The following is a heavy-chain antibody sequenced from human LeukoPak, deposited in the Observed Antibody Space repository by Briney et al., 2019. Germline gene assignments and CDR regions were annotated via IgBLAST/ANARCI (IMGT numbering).Heavy chain of an antibody. CDR3: ARGGYASGSLRHYFDY. J-gene: IGHJ4*02. D-gene: IGHD3-10*01. Sequence: GGSLRLSCAASGFTFSDYAMSWVRQAPGKGLEWVSAISNSGGTTYYADSVKGRFTISRDNSKNTLYLQMNSLRGEDTAVYYCARGGYASGSLRHYFDYWGQGALVTVSS. V-gene: IGHV3-23*01. CDR2: ISNSGGTT. CDR1: GFTFSDYA.